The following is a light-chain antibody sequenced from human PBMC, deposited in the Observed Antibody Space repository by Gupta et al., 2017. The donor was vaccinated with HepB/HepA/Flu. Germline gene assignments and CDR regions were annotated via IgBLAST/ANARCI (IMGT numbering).Light chain of an antibody. V-gene: IGKV6D-21*02. Sequence: DIVLTQSPDFQSVSPKEKVTISCRASQSIGRSLNWFQQKPGQSPKLLIKYVSESISGVPSRFSGSGSGTDFTLTINSLEADDAAVYYCHQSYTLPRTFGQGTKVEIK. CDR1: QSIGRS. CDR2: YVS. J-gene: IGKJ1*01. CDR3: HQSYTLPRT.